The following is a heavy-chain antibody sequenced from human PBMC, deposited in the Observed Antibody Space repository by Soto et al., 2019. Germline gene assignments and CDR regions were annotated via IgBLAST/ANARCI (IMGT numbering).Heavy chain of an antibody. CDR1: GYTFTNYG. D-gene: IGHD2-2*01. CDR3: ARDGDRCTSTRCSPWPDTHFDL. V-gene: IGHV1-18*01. Sequence: QVQLVQSGDEVKKPGASVKVSCKASGYTFTNYGISWVRQAPGQGLEWMGWISPYNGNTKYPQKLQGRVTMTTDTSTRTSSMELRSLRSDDTAVYFCARDGDRCTSTRCSPWPDTHFDLWGRCTLVTVSS. CDR2: ISPYNGNT. J-gene: IGHJ2*01.